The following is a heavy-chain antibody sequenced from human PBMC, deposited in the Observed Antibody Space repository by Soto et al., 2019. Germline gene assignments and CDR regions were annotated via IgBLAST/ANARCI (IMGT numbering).Heavy chain of an antibody. J-gene: IGHJ4*02. D-gene: IGHD6-6*01. CDR3: ATSGRRWSYFDY. Sequence: EVQLLESGGDLVQPGGSLRLSCAASGFTFSSYAMSWVRQAPGKGLEWVSTITDSGGSTYYADSVKGRFTISRDNSKNTLYLQMNSLRAEDTAIYYCATSGRRWSYFDYWGQGTLVTVSS. CDR1: GFTFSSYA. CDR2: ITDSGGST. V-gene: IGHV3-23*01.